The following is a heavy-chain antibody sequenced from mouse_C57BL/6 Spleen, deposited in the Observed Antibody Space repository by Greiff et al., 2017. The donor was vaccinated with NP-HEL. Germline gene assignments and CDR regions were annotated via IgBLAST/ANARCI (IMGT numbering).Heavy chain of an antibody. CDR3: ARKGRYGSSHYWYFDV. CDR2: ISSGSSTI. D-gene: IGHD1-1*01. V-gene: IGHV5-17*01. J-gene: IGHJ1*03. Sequence: EVQRVESGGGLVKPGGSLKLSCAASGFTFSDYGMHWVRQAPEKGLEWVAYISSGSSTIYYADTVKGRFTISRDNAKNTLFLQMTSLRSEDTAMYYCARKGRYGSSHYWYFDVWGTGTTVTVSS. CDR1: GFTFSDYG.